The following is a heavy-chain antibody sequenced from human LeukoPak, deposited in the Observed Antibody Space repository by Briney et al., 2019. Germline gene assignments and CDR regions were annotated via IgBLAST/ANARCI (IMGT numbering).Heavy chain of an antibody. Sequence: SQTLSLTCTVSGGSVSSGIYYWSWIRQPAGKGLEWIGRMFTPGTINYNPSLKSRVTISLDTSKNQFSLKLSSVTAADTAVYYCARESYGGMDYWGQGTLVTVSS. CDR1: GGSVSSGIYY. V-gene: IGHV4-61*02. CDR3: ARESYGGMDY. J-gene: IGHJ4*02. D-gene: IGHD1-26*01. CDR2: MFTPGTI.